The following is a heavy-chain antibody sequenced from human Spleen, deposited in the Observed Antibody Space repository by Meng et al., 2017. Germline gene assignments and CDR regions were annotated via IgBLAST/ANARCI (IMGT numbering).Heavy chain of an antibody. D-gene: IGHD4-17*01. J-gene: IGHJ4*02. CDR3: AKAHDYGASLFDY. V-gene: IGHV3-49*03. Sequence: GESLKISCTASGFTFGDYAMSWFRQAPGKGLEWVGFIRSKAYGGTTEYAASVKGRFTISRDDSKSIAYLQMNSLRAEDTAVYYCAKAHDYGASLFDYWGQGTLVTVSS. CDR2: IRSKAYGGTT. CDR1: GFTFGDYA.